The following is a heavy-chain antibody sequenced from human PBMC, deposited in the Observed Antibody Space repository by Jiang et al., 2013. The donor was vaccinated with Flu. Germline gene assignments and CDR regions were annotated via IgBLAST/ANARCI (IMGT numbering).Heavy chain of an antibody. D-gene: IGHD1-1*01. CDR1: GASITSGTKY. CDR2: IYDTGST. CDR3: AREGTGSATRGAFD. V-gene: IGHV4-61*02. J-gene: IGHJ3*02. Sequence: GSGLVKPSQTLSLTCTVSGASITSGTKYWHWIRQPAGKGLEWIGRIYDTGSTSYNPSLERRVTLSIDTSKNQFSLKLNTVSAADTGTYYCAREGTGSATRGAFD.